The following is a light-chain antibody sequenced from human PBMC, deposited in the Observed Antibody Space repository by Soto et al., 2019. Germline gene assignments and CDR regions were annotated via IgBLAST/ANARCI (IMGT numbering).Light chain of an antibody. CDR3: QQYVTSPIT. J-gene: IGKJ5*01. CDR1: QTVSSSY. Sequence: IVLTQSPGTPPLSPGERATLSCRASQTVSSSYLAWYQHKPGQAPRLLIYGASRRATGIPDRFSGSGSGPDFTVTISRLEPEDFAVFYCQQYVTSPITFGQGTRLEIQ. CDR2: GAS. V-gene: IGKV3-20*01.